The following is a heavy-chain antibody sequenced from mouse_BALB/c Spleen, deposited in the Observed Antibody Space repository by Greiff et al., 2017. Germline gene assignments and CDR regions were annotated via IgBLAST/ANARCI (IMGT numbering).Heavy chain of an antibody. CDR1: GFTFSSFG. CDR2: ISSGSSTI. V-gene: IGHV5-17*02. Sequence: EVKLVESGGGLVQPGGSRKLSCAASGFTFSSFGMHWVRQAPEKGLEWVAYISSGSSTIYYADTVKGRFTISRDNPKNTLFLQMTSLRSEDTAMYYCARGGYYDYDGNWFAYWGQGTLVTVSA. D-gene: IGHD2-4*01. CDR3: ARGGYYDYDGNWFAY. J-gene: IGHJ3*01.